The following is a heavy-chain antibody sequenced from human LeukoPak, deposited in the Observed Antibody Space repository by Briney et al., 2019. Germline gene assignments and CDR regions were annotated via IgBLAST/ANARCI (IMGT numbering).Heavy chain of an antibody. V-gene: IGHV4-61*02. D-gene: IGHD4-11*01. CDR3: ARGPDYSNYVDY. CDR1: GGSLSSGSYY. J-gene: IGHJ4*02. Sequence: SETLSLTCTVSGGSLSSGSYYWSWIRQPAGKGLEWIGRISTSGITKYNPSLKSRVTISLDTSKNQFSLKLSSVTAADTAVYYCARGPDYSNYVDYWGQGTLVTVSS. CDR2: ISTSGIT.